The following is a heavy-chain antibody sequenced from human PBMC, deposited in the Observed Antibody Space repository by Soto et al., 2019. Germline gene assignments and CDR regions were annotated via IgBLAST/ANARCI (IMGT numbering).Heavy chain of an antibody. Sequence: EVLLVESGGGLVQPGGSLRLSCAASGFSVSTNYMNWVRQAPGKGLEWVSVIYSGGTTYYADSVKGRFTISRDNSKNTLYLQMNSLRAEDTAVYYCARGRSASSDFDYWGQGTLVTVSS. CDR1: GFSVSTNY. D-gene: IGHD3-10*01. CDR2: IYSGGTT. V-gene: IGHV3-66*01. CDR3: ARGRSASSDFDY. J-gene: IGHJ4*02.